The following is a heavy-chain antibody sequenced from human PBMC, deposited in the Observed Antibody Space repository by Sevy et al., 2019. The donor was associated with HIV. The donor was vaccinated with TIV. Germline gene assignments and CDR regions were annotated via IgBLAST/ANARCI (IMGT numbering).Heavy chain of an antibody. CDR1: GFTVSSNY. Sequence: GGSLRLSCAASGFTVSSNYMSWVRQAPGKGLEWVSVIYSGGSTYYADSVKVRFTISRENSKNTLYLQMNSLRAGDTAVYYCARGWGDRSGYYPLDYWGQGTLVTVSS. J-gene: IGHJ4*02. CDR2: IYSGGST. D-gene: IGHD3-22*01. V-gene: IGHV3-66*02. CDR3: ARGWGDRSGYYPLDY.